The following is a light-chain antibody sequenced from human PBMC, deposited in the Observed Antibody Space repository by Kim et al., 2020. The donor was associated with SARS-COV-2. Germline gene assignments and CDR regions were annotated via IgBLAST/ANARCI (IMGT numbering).Light chain of an antibody. V-gene: IGLV2-14*03. J-gene: IGLJ1*01. CDR1: SSDIGAYDF. CDR3: SSFRGRTLYV. CDR2: DVS. Sequence: QSALTQPASVSGSPGQSIAIPCTGTSSDIGAYDFVSWYQQHPGKAPKLVIYDVSNRPSGISDRFSGSKSGDTASLTISVLRTEDEADYYCSSFRGRTLYVFGTGTKVTVL.